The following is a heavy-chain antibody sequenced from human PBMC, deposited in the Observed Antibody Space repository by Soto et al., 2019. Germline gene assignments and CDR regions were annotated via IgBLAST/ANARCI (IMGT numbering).Heavy chain of an antibody. Sequence: QVLLLQSGAEVKEPGSSVRVSCKVSGSTFNNFAFSWLRQAPGRGPEWMGGIVLVSNTVDYSQRFQDRVTITADPSNSTLYMELSSLTSEDTAVYYCARAIKRWEVHQYFDCWGQGTLLSVFS. V-gene: IGHV1-69*01. CDR1: GSTFNNFA. J-gene: IGHJ4*02. CDR2: IVLVSNTV. D-gene: IGHD1-26*01. CDR3: ARAIKRWEVHQYFDC.